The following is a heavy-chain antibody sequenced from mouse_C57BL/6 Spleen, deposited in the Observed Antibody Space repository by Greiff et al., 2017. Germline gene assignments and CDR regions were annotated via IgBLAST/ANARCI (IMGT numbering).Heavy chain of an antibody. J-gene: IGHJ3*01. D-gene: IGHD2-4*01. CDR1: GFTFSSYG. Sequence: DVQLVESGGDLVKPGGSLKLSCAASGFTFSSYGMSWVRQTPDKRLEWVATISSGGSYTYYPDSVKGRFTISRDNAKNTLYLQMSSLKSEDTAMYYCARRYYDYDGAWLAYWGQGTLVTVSA. CDR3: ARRYYDYDGAWLAY. V-gene: IGHV5-6*01. CDR2: ISSGGSYT.